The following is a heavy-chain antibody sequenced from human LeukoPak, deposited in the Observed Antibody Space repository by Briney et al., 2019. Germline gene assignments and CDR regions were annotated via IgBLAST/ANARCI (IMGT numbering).Heavy chain of an antibody. CDR1: GYSFTSYW. J-gene: IGHJ6*02. CDR2: IYPGDSDT. D-gene: IGHD6-13*01. V-gene: IGHV5-51*01. CDR3: ARGKPGIAAAGAPDYYYYGMDV. Sequence: GESLKISCKGSGYSFTSYWIGWVRQMPGKGLEWMGIIYPGDSDTRYSPSFQGQVTISADKSISTAYLQWSSLKASDTAMYYCARGKPGIAAAGAPDYYYYGMDVCGQGTTVTVSS.